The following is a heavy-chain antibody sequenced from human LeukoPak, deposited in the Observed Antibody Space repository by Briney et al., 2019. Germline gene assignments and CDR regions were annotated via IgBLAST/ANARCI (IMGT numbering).Heavy chain of an antibody. CDR1: GGSLSSSGYY. CDR3: ARSGWGMATTNFDY. CDR2: IYHDGTT. J-gene: IGHJ4*02. Sequence: PSETLSLTCTVSGGSLSSSGYYWSWIWQPPGKGLEWIGYIYHDGTTYYNPSLESRVTISIDTSKNQFSLKLSSVTAADTAVYYCARSGWGMATTNFDYWGQGTLVTVSS. D-gene: IGHD5-24*01. V-gene: IGHV4-30-2*01.